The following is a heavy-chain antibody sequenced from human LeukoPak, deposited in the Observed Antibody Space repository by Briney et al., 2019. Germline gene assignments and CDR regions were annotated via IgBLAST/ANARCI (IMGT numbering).Heavy chain of an antibody. Sequence: GGSLRLSCAASGFTFSDYYISWIRQAPGKGLEGVSYISSSGSTIYYADSVKGRFTISRDNAKNSLYLQLNSLRAEDTAVYYCARGLPPGYSRLGSVGFAPWGQGTLVTVSS. J-gene: IGHJ5*02. D-gene: IGHD5-12*01. CDR1: GFTFSDYY. V-gene: IGHV3-11*01. CDR3: ARGLPPGYSRLGSVGFAP. CDR2: ISSSGSTI.